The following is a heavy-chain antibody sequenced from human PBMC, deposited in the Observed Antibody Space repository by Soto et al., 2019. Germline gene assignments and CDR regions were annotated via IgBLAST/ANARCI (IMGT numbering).Heavy chain of an antibody. CDR3: ARDATMVRGVISALSWFDP. CDR2: IIPIFGTA. J-gene: IGHJ5*02. Sequence: QVQLVQSGAEVKKPGSSMKVSCKASGGTFSSYAISWVRQAPGQGLEWMGGIIPIFGTANYAQKFQGRVTITADESTSTAYMELSSLRSEDTAVYYCARDATMVRGVISALSWFDPWGQGTLVTVSS. D-gene: IGHD3-10*01. V-gene: IGHV1-69*01. CDR1: GGTFSSYA.